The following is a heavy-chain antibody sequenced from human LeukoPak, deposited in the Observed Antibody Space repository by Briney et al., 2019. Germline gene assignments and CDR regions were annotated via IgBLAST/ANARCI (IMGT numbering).Heavy chain of an antibody. J-gene: IGHJ3*01. CDR2: VRYDGSNK. CDR3: AKTDYDFAGV. V-gene: IGHV3-30*02. Sequence: PGGSLRLSCAASGFTFSSYGMHWGRQAPGKGLEWVAFVRYDGSNKYYADSVKGRFTISRDNSKNTPYLQMNSLRAEDTAVYYCAKTDYDFAGVWGQGTMVTVSS. CDR1: GFTFSSYG. D-gene: IGHD3-3*01.